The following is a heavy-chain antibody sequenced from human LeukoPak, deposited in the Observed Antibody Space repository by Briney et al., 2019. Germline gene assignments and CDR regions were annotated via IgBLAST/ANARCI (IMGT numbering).Heavy chain of an antibody. J-gene: IGHJ4*02. V-gene: IGHV3-48*03. Sequence: PGGSLRLSCVASGFIFSSYEMNWVRQAPGKGLEWVSYIGSSGSAMSYADSVKGRFATSRDNAKNSLYLQMNSLRFEYTAVYYRARGSITPNWGQGTLVTVSS. D-gene: IGHD3-10*01. CDR3: ARGSITPN. CDR1: GFIFSSYE. CDR2: IGSSGSAM.